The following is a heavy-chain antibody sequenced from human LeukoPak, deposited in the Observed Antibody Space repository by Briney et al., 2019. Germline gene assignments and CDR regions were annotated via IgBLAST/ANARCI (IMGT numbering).Heavy chain of an antibody. CDR1: AFIFSGHW. Sequence: PGGSLRLSCEGSAFIFSGHWMNWVRQAPGKGLEWVGRIKSKSDGGTIDYAAPVKGRFTISRDDSKNTLYLQMHSLTTEDTAVYYCATTRTYWGQGTLVTVSS. CDR3: ATTRTY. J-gene: IGHJ4*02. V-gene: IGHV3-15*07. CDR2: IKSKSDGGTI.